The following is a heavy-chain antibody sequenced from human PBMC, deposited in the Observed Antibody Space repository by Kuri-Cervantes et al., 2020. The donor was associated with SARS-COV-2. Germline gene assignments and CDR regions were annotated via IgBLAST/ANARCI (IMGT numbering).Heavy chain of an antibody. CDR3: ARDILVLGHNWFDP. J-gene: IGHJ5*02. D-gene: IGHD2-2*01. CDR1: GFTFSSYW. Sequence: GGSLRLSCAASGFTFSSYWMSWVRQAPGKGLEWVANIKQDGSEKYYVDSVKGRFTISRDNAKNSLYLQMNSLRAEDTAVYYCARDILVLGHNWFDPWGQETLVTVSS. V-gene: IGHV3-7*01. CDR2: IKQDGSEK.